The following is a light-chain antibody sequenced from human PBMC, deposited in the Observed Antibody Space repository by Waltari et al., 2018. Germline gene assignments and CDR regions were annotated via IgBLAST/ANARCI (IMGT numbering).Light chain of an antibody. CDR2: VNSDGSH. J-gene: IGLJ3*02. CDR3: QTGGHGTWV. Sequence: LVLTQSPSASASLGASVQLTCTLRSGYSSNVIAWLQQQPGKGPRYLMKVNSDGSHRKGDDIPDRFSASKSGTECYLTISSLQSEDEADYYCQTGGHGTWVFGGGTKLTVL. CDR1: SGYSSNV. V-gene: IGLV4-69*01.